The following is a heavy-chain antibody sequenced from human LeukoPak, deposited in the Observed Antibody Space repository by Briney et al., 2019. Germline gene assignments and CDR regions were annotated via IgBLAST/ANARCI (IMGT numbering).Heavy chain of an antibody. CDR3: ARHRDYYDMSGHDY. CDR1: GYSFSTYW. D-gene: IGHD3-22*01. V-gene: IGHV5-10-1*01. Sequence: GESLKISCKGSGYSFSTYWISWVRQMPGKGLEWMGRIDPSDSFTNYSPSFRGHVTISADKSISTAYLQWSSLKASDTAIYYCARHRDYYDMSGHDYWGQGVLVTVSS. J-gene: IGHJ4*02. CDR2: IDPSDSFT.